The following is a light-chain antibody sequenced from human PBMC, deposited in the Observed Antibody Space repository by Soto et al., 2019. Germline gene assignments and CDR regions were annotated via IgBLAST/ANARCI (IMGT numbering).Light chain of an antibody. V-gene: IGKV2-24*01. J-gene: IGKJ1*01. CDR1: QSLVDSDGNTH. Sequence: DLVMTQTPLSSPVTLGQPASISCRSSQSLVDSDGNTHLSWLQQRPGQPPRLLMYKISNRFSGVPDRFSGSGAGTDFTLKISRVEAEDVGLYYCMQTAEFPRTFGQGTKVEIK. CDR3: MQTAEFPRT. CDR2: KIS.